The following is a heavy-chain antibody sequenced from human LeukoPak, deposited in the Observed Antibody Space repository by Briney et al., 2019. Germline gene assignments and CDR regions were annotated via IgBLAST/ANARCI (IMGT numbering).Heavy chain of an antibody. J-gene: IGHJ5*02. CDR2: IYYSGST. Sequence: SETLSLTCTVSGGSISSSSYYWGWIRQPPGKGLEWIGSIYYSGSTYYNPSLKSRVTISVDTSKNQFSLKLSSVTAADTAVYYCARDGGHIVVVTAIPNWFDPWGQGTLVTVPS. V-gene: IGHV4-39*07. CDR1: GGSISSSSYY. CDR3: ARDGGHIVVVTAIPNWFDP. D-gene: IGHD2-21*02.